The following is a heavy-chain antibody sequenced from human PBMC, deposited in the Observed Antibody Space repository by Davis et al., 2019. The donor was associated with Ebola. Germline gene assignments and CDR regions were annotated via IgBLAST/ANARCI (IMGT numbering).Heavy chain of an antibody. J-gene: IGHJ5*02. D-gene: IGHD1-26*01. CDR3: AKEGSQWELRAKNWFDP. V-gene: IGHV3-30*02. Sequence: GESLKISRAASGSTFSSYWMSWVRQAPGKGLEWVAFIRYDGSNKYYADSVKGRFTISRDNSKNTLYLHMTSLRAEDTAVYYCAKEGSQWELRAKNWFDPWGQGTLVTVSS. CDR2: IRYDGSNK. CDR1: GSTFSSYW.